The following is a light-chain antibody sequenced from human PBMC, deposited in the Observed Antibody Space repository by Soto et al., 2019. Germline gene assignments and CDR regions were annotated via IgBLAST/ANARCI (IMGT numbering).Light chain of an antibody. CDR2: DAS. CDR3: QQYGSSPRT. J-gene: IGKJ1*01. Sequence: EIVLTQSPGTLSLSPGERATLSCRASQSVSSSYLARYQQKPGQAPRIIIHDASSRATGISDRFTGSGSGTDFTLTITTLEPEDFAVYYCQQYGSSPRTFGLGTKVDIK. V-gene: IGKV3-20*01. CDR1: QSVSSSY.